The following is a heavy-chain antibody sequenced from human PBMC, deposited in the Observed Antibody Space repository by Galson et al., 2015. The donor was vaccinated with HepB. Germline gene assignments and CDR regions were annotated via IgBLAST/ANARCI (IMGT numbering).Heavy chain of an antibody. J-gene: IGHJ4*02. D-gene: IGHD4-17*01. CDR2: ISYDGSNK. CDR3: AKDCCGDYSWNY. Sequence: SLRLSCAASGFTFSSYGMHWVRQAPGKGLEWVAVISYDGSNKYYADSVKGRFTISRDNSKNTLYLQMNSLRAEDTAVYYCAKDCCGDYSWNYWGQGTLVTVSS. CDR1: GFTFSSYG. V-gene: IGHV3-30*18.